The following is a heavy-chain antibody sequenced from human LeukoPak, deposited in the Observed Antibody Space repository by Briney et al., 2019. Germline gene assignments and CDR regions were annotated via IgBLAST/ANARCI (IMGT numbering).Heavy chain of an antibody. CDR1: GFTFSSYW. V-gene: IGHV3-7*01. Sequence: PGKSLGLSCAASGFTFSSYWMSWVRQAPGKGLEWVANIKQDGSEKYYVDSVKGRFTISRDNAKSSLYLQMNSLRVEDTAVYYCARDGIGWSGIDSWGQGTLVTVSS. CDR2: IKQDGSEK. D-gene: IGHD6-19*01. J-gene: IGHJ4*02. CDR3: ARDGIGWSGIDS.